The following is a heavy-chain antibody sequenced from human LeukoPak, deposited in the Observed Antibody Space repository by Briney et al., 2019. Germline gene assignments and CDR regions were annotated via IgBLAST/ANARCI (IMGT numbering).Heavy chain of an antibody. J-gene: IGHJ4*02. CDR3: ARVYGSGSYSDS. V-gene: IGHV4-34*12. Sequence: SETLSLTCAVYGGSFSGYYWSWIRQPPGKGLEWIGEIIHSGSTNYNPSLKSRVTMSIDTSKNQFSLKLSSVTAADTAVYYCARVYGSGSYSDSWGQGTLVTVSS. D-gene: IGHD3-10*01. CDR2: IIHSGST. CDR1: GGSFSGYY.